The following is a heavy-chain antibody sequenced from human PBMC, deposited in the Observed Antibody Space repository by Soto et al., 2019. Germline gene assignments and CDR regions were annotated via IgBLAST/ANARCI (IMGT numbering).Heavy chain of an antibody. Sequence: SETLSLTCAVYGGSFSGYYWSWIRQPPGKGLEWIGEINHSGSTSYNPSLKSRVTTPVDTSKNQFSLKLSSVTAADTAVYYCAGGVVTARSVNWFYPWGKGTLVPVSS. CDR2: INHSGST. J-gene: IGHJ5*02. CDR1: GGSFSGYY. CDR3: AGGVVTARSVNWFYP. D-gene: IGHD2-21*02. V-gene: IGHV4-34*01.